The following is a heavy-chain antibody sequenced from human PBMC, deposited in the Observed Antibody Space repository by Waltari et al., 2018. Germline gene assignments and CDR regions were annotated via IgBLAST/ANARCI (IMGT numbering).Heavy chain of an antibody. CDR1: GFIFSSYG. V-gene: IGHV3-30*18. CDR3: AKLRREYCSSTSCYEFGY. J-gene: IGHJ4*02. CDR2: ISYDGSNK. D-gene: IGHD2-2*01. Sequence: QVQLVESGGGVVQPGRSLRLSCAASGFIFSSYGMHWVRQAPGKGLEWVAVISYDGSNKYYAESVKGRFTISRDNSKNTLSLQMNSLRAEDTAVYYCAKLRREYCSSTSCYEFGYWGQGTLVTVSS.